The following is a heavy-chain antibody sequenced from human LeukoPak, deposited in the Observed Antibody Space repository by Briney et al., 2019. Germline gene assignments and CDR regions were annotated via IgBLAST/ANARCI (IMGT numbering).Heavy chain of an antibody. CDR2: IYHSGST. CDR1: GGSISSGGYS. V-gene: IGHV4-30-2*01. J-gene: IGHJ4*02. D-gene: IGHD5-18*01. Sequence: PSETLSLTCAVSGGSISSGGYSWSWIRQPPGEGLEWIGYIYHSGSTYYNPSLKSRVTISVDRSKNQFSLKLSSVTAADTAVYYCARGVGYSSAFDYWGQGTLVTVSS. CDR3: ARGVGYSSAFDY.